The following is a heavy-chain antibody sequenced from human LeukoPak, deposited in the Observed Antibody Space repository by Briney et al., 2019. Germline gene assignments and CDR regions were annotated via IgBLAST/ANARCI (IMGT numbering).Heavy chain of an antibody. D-gene: IGHD6-19*01. CDR1: GGSISSSNW. CDR2: IYHSGST. CDR3: ARGSSGLNYFDY. V-gene: IGHV4-4*02. Sequence: PSETLSLTCAVSGGSISSSNWWSWVRPPPGRGLEWIGEIYHSGSTNYNPSLKSRVTISVDKSKNQFSLKLSSVTAADTAVYYCARGSSGLNYFDYWGQGTLVTVSS. J-gene: IGHJ4*02.